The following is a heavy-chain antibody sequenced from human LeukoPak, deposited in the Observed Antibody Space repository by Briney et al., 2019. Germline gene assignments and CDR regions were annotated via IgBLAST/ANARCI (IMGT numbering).Heavy chain of an antibody. CDR2: IKSKTDGGTT. D-gene: IGHD3-22*01. Sequence: GGSLRLSCAASGFTFSNAWMSWVRQAPGKGLEWVGRIKSKTDGGTTDYAAPVKGRFTISRDNSKNTLYLQMNSLRAEDTAVYYCAKYDSSGYQNPLALVPNPNFDYWGQGTLVTVSS. CDR3: AKYDSSGYQNPLALVPNPNFDY. CDR1: GFTFSNAW. V-gene: IGHV3-15*01. J-gene: IGHJ4*02.